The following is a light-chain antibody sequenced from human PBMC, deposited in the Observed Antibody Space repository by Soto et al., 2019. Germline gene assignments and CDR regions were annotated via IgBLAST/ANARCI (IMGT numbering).Light chain of an antibody. J-gene: IGKJ2*01. Sequence: DIQMTQSPSSLSASVGDRVTITCQASQDISNYLNWYQQKPGKAPKLLIYDASNLETGVPSRFSGSGSGTDFTFTISSLHPEDIATYYCQQYDNLPYTFGQGT. CDR1: QDISNY. CDR3: QQYDNLPYT. V-gene: IGKV1-33*01. CDR2: DAS.